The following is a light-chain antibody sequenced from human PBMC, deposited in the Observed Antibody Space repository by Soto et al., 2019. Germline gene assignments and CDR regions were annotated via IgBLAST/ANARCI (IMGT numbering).Light chain of an antibody. Sequence: DIQMTQSPSTLSASVGDRVTITCRASQSISDWLAWYQQKPGKAPKLLIYDASTLESGVPSRFSGSGSGTEFTLTISSLQPDDFAVYYCQHRSDWPWTFGQGTKVEIK. J-gene: IGKJ1*01. CDR1: QSISDW. CDR2: DAS. CDR3: QHRSDWPWT. V-gene: IGKV1-5*01.